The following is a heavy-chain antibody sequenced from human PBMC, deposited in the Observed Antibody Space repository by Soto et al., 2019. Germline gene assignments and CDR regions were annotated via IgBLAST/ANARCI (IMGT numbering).Heavy chain of an antibody. CDR3: ARDLPGSWTNAKRGRYYHYGMGV. D-gene: IGHD2-8*01. CDR1: GFTFSTYG. J-gene: IGHJ6*02. Sequence: QVQLVESGGGVVQPGRSLRLSCAASGFTFSTYGMHWVRQAPGKGLEWVAVISYDGSNKYHADSVKGRFTISRDNSKNTLYLQVNSLRPEDTAVYHCARDLPGSWTNAKRGRYYHYGMGVWGQGTTVTVSS. CDR2: ISYDGSNK. V-gene: IGHV3-30*03.